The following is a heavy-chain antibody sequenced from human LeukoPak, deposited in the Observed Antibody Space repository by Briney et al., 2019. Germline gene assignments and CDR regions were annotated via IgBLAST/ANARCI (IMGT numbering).Heavy chain of an antibody. D-gene: IGHD2-2*01. CDR3: ARARYQLLPPYYFDY. CDR1: GYTFTGYY. J-gene: IGHJ4*02. V-gene: IGHV1-2*02. CDR2: INPNSGGT. Sequence: ASVKVSCKASGYTFTGYYMHWVRQAPGRGLEWMGWINPNSGGTNYAQKFQGRVTMTRDTSISTAYMELSRLRSDDTAVYYCARARYQLLPPYYFDYWGQGTLVTVSS.